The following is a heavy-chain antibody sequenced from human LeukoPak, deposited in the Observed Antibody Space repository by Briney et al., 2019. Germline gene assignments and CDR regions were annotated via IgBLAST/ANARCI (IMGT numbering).Heavy chain of an antibody. CDR3: ARHSPYYYDSSGYYWLGAFDI. D-gene: IGHD3-22*01. Sequence: SQTLSLTCAVSGGSISSGGYSWSWIRQPPGKGLEWIGYIYHSGSTYYNPSLKSRVTISVDTSKNQFSLKLSSVTAADTAVYYCARHSPYYYDSSGYYWLGAFDIWGQGTMVTVSS. CDR1: GGSISSGGYS. J-gene: IGHJ3*02. CDR2: IYHSGST. V-gene: IGHV4-30-2*03.